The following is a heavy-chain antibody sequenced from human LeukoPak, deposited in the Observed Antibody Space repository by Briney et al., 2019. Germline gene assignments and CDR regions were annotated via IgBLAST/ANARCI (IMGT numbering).Heavy chain of an antibody. V-gene: IGHV3-23*01. CDR2: ITGSGGST. Sequence: PGGSLRLSCAASGFTFSSYAMSWVRQAPGKGLEWVSAITGSGGSTYYADSVKGRFTISRDNSKNALYLQMNSLRAEDTAVYYCASSGVYYDSSGYYWDAFDIWGQGTMVTVSS. CDR3: ASSGVYYDSSGYYWDAFDI. J-gene: IGHJ3*02. D-gene: IGHD3-22*01. CDR1: GFTFSSYA.